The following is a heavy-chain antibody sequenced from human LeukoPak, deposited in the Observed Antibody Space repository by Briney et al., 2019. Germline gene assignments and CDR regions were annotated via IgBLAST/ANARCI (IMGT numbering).Heavy chain of an antibody. J-gene: IGHJ6*03. CDR1: GFSFDDYG. CDR2: VNWNGDDT. V-gene: IGHV3-20*04. D-gene: IGHD3-22*01. Sequence: GGSLRLSCGASGFSFDDYGMSWVRHLPGKRLGWVSGVNWNGDDTGYADSVKGRFTISRDNAKNSLYLQMNSLRAEDTAVYYCARENYDSSGYYSHYYFYMDDWGKGTTVTVSS. CDR3: ARENYDSSGYYSHYYFYMDD.